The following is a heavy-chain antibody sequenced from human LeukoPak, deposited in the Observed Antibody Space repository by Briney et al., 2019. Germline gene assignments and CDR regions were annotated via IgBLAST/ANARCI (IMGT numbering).Heavy chain of an antibody. CDR2: INHSGST. CDR1: GGSFSGYY. D-gene: IGHD2-21*01. CDR3: ARGLGVADY. V-gene: IGHV4-34*01. J-gene: IGHJ4*02. Sequence: SETLSLTCAVCGGSFSGYYWSWIRQPPGKGLEWIGEINHSGSTNYNPSLKSRVTISVDTSKNQFSLKLSSVTAADTAVYYCARGLGVADYWGQGTLVTVSS.